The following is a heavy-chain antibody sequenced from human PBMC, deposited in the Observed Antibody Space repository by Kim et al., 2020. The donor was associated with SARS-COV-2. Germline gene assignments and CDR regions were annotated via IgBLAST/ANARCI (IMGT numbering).Heavy chain of an antibody. D-gene: IGHD3-9*01. CDR2: IDPSDSYT. Sequence: GESLKISCKGSGYSFTSYWIIWVRQMPGKGLEWIGRIDPSDSYTNYSPSFQGHVTISADKSISTAYLQWSSLKSSDTAMYYCARLRTYYDILTGYLSPYTWLAPWGQGTLVTVSS. CDR1: GYSFTSYW. CDR3: ARLRTYYDILTGYLSPYTWLAP. J-gene: IGHJ5*02. V-gene: IGHV5-10-1*01.